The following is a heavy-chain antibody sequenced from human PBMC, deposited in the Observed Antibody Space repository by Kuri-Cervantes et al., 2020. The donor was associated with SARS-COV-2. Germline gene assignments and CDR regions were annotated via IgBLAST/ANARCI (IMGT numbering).Heavy chain of an antibody. CDR2: ISSSSSYI. CDR3: ARRVNYDFWSGYEGHDAFDI. D-gene: IGHD3-3*01. CDR1: GFTFSSYS. V-gene: IGHV3-21*01. J-gene: IGHJ3*02. Sequence: GGSLRLSCAASGFTFSSYSMNWVRQAPGKGLEWVSSISSSSSYIYYADSVKGRFTISRDNAKNSLYLQMNSLRAEDTAVYYCARRVNYDFWSGYEGHDAFDIWGQGTMVTASS.